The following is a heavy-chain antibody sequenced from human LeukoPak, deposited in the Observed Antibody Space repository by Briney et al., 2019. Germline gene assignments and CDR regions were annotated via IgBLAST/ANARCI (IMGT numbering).Heavy chain of an antibody. D-gene: IGHD2/OR15-2a*01. J-gene: IGHJ4*02. CDR1: GFTFSSYA. V-gene: IGHV3-23*01. CDR2: ISGSGGST. Sequence: GGSLRLSCAASGFTFSSYAMSWFRQAPGKGLEWVSAISGSGGSTYYADSVKGRFTISRDNSKNTLYLQMNSLRAEDTALYYCAKRMSYYFDYWGQGTLVTVSS. CDR3: AKRMSYYFDY.